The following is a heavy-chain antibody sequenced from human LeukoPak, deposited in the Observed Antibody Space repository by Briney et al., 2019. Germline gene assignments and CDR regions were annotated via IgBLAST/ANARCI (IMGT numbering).Heavy chain of an antibody. CDR1: AYTFTSYA. J-gene: IGHJ5*02. V-gene: IGHV1-18*01. Sequence: ASVKVSCKASAYTFTSYAISWVRQAPGQGLERMGWISASNGNTNYAQKLHGRVTMTTDTSTNTVYMELRSLRFDDTAVYYCARDLAGVVGVTAWFDPWGQGTLVTVSS. D-gene: IGHD1-26*01. CDR2: ISASNGNT. CDR3: ARDLAGVVGVTAWFDP.